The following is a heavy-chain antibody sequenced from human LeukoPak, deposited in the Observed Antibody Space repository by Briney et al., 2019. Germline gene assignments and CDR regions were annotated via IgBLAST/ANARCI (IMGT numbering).Heavy chain of an antibody. D-gene: IGHD1-26*01. CDR3: ARVSGSYRWYFDY. V-gene: IGHV4-61*02. J-gene: IGHJ4*02. Sequence: SETLSLTCTVSGGSISSGSYYWSWIRQPAGKGLEWIGRIYTSWSTNYNPSLKSRVTISVDTSKNQFSLKLSSVTAADTAVYYCARVSGSYRWYFDYWGQGTLVTVSS. CDR1: GGSISSGSYY. CDR2: IYTSWST.